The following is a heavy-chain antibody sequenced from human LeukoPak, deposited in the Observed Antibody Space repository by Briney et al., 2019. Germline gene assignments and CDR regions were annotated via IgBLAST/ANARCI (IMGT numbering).Heavy chain of an antibody. CDR2: ISGSGGST. CDR1: GFTFSNYA. CDR3: AKYVSQWLPRGGNWFDP. J-gene: IGHJ5*02. V-gene: IGHV3-23*01. D-gene: IGHD6-19*01. Sequence: GGSLRLSCAASGFTFSNYAINWVRQAPGRGLEWVSTISGSGGSTFHADSVKGRFTISRDNSKNTLYLQMNSLRAEDTAVYYCAKYVSQWLPRGGNWFDPWGQGTLVTVSS.